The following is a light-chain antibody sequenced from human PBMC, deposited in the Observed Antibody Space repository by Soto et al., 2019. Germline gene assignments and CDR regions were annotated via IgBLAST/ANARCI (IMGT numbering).Light chain of an antibody. Sequence: EVVLTQSPGTLSLSPGERATLSCRASQSVSSSRLAWYQQKRGQAPRLLIFAASSRATGIPDRFSGSGSGTDFSLTINSLEPEDFAVYYCQQYGNSPYTFGQGTKLEI. CDR2: AAS. V-gene: IGKV3-20*01. CDR1: QSVSSSR. CDR3: QQYGNSPYT. J-gene: IGKJ2*01.